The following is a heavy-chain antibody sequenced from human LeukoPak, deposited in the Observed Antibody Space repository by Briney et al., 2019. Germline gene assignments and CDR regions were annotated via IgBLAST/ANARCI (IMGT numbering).Heavy chain of an antibody. D-gene: IGHD6-19*01. J-gene: IGHJ4*02. Sequence: SCKASGGTFSSYGMHWVRQAPGKGLEWVAVISYDGSNKYYADSVKGRFTISRDNSKNTLYLQMNSLRAEDTAVYYCATAEAGSFDYWGQGTLVTVSS. CDR2: ISYDGSNK. V-gene: IGHV3-30*03. CDR1: GGTFSSYG. CDR3: ATAEAGSFDY.